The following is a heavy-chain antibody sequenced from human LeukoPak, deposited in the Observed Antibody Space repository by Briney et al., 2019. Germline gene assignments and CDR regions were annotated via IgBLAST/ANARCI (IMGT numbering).Heavy chain of an antibody. CDR2: IYPGDSDT. J-gene: IGHJ6*03. CDR1: GYSFTSYW. CDR3: ARGQDNYYYYMDV. V-gene: IGHV5-51*01. Sequence: HGESLKISCRGSGYSFTSYWIGWVRQMPGKGLEWMGIIYPGDSDTRYSPSFQGQVTISADKSISTAYLQWSSLKASDTAMYYCARGQDNYYYYMDVWGKGTTVTVSS.